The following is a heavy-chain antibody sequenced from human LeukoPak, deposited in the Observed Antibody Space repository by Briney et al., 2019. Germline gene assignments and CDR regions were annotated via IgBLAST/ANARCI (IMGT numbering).Heavy chain of an antibody. CDR3: ARHHGSWTDWYFDL. CDR1: GGSLGSYC. Sequence: SETLSLTCTVSGGSLGSYCWSWIRQSPGKGLEWIGYIYSSGYTDYNPSLKSRVTISVATFTNQFSLSLRSVTAADTALYYCARHHGSWTDWYFDLWGRGTLVIVSP. J-gene: IGHJ2*01. V-gene: IGHV4-59*08. D-gene: IGHD6-13*01. CDR2: IYSSGYT.